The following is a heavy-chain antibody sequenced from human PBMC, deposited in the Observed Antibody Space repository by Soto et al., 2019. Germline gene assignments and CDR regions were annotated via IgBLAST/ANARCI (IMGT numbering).Heavy chain of an antibody. D-gene: IGHD3-3*01. V-gene: IGHV3-30*18. Sequence: QVQLVESGGGVVQPGRSLRLSCAASGFTFSSYGMHWVRQAPGKGLEWVAVISYDGSNKYYADSVKGRFTISRDNSKNTLYLQMNSLRAEDTAVYYCAKDRLGEWSNYYYYGMDVWGQGTTVTVSS. J-gene: IGHJ6*02. CDR3: AKDRLGEWSNYYYYGMDV. CDR1: GFTFSSYG. CDR2: ISYDGSNK.